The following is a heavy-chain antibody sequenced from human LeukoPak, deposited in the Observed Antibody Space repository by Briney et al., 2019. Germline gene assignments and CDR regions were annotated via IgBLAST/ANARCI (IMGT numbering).Heavy chain of an antibody. CDR1: GGSISSYY. CDR2: ISYSGNT. CDR3: AKIGDAGLGSHDY. Sequence: SETLSLTCTVSGGSISSYYWSWIRQPPGKGLEWIGYISYSGNTNYNPSLKSRVTISLDTSKAQFSLKLRPVTAADTAVYYCAKIGDAGLGSHDYWGQGTLVTISS. V-gene: IGHV4-59*08. D-gene: IGHD3-10*01. J-gene: IGHJ4*02.